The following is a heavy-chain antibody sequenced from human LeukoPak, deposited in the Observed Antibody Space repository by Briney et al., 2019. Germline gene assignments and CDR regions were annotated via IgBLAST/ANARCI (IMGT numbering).Heavy chain of an antibody. CDR2: IYSSGSA. CDR3: ARQKGVHDAFDI. D-gene: IGHD1-1*01. CDR1: GGSISSNNYY. Sequence: SETLSLTCTVSGGSISSNNYYWGWIRQPPGKGLEWIGSIYSSGSAYYNPSLKSRVTISVDTSKNQFSLKLSSVTAADTAVYYCARQKGVHDAFDIWGQGTMVTVSS. V-gene: IGHV4-39*01. J-gene: IGHJ3*02.